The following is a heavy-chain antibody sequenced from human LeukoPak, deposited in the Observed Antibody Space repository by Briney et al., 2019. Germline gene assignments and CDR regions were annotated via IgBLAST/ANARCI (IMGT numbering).Heavy chain of an antibody. V-gene: IGHV3-23*01. CDR3: AKEAEGDLVVPAARAFDI. CDR2: ISGSGGST. J-gene: IGHJ3*02. Sequence: GGSLRLSCAASGFTFSSYAMSWVRQAPGKGLEWVSAISGSGGSTYYADSVKGRFTISRDNSKNTLYLQMNSLRAEDTAVYYCAKEAEGDLVVPAARAFDIWGQGTMVTVSS. D-gene: IGHD2-2*01. CDR1: GFTFSSYA.